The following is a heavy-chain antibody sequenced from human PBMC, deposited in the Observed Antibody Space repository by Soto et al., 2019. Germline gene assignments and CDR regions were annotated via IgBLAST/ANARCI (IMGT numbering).Heavy chain of an antibody. CDR3: ARRECSGGTCSFDP. V-gene: IGHV4-59*05. D-gene: IGHD2-15*01. J-gene: IGHJ5*02. CDR2: IHYTGST. CDR1: GGSISSYY. Sequence: SETLSLTCTVSGGSISSYYWSWIRQPPGKGLEWIGSIHYTGSTYYNPSLKSRVTISEDTAKNQFSLKLTSVSAADTAVYYCARRECSGGTCSFDPWGQGTLVTVSS.